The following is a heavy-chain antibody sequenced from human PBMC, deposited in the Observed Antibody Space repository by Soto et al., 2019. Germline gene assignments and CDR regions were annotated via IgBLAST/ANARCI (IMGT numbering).Heavy chain of an antibody. J-gene: IGHJ4*02. V-gene: IGHV1-69*13. CDR2: IIPLLGTV. CDR1: GGTFRTYA. D-gene: IGHD1-26*01. Sequence: SVKVSCKTSGGTFRTYAINWVRQAPGQGLEWMGSIIPLLGTVKYAQRFQGRVKITADESTSTAYMELSSLRSDDTAVYYCARGVGWEPLAYWGQGTLVTVSS. CDR3: ARGVGWEPLAY.